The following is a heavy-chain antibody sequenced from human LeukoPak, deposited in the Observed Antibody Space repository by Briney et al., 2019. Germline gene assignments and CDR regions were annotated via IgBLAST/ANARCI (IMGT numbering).Heavy chain of an antibody. D-gene: IGHD3-10*01. J-gene: IGHJ1*01. CDR2: ISSSGSTI. Sequence: GGSLRLSCAASGFTFSDYYMSWIRQAPGKGLEWVSYISSSGSTIYYVDSVKGRFTISRDNAKNSLYLQMNSLRAEDTAVYYCAREGYYGSRYFQHWGQGTLVTVSS. CDR3: AREGYYGSRYFQH. CDR1: GFTFSDYY. V-gene: IGHV3-11*01.